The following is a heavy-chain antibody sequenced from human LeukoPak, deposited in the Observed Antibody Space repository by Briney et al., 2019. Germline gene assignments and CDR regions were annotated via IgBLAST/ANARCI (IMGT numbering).Heavy chain of an antibody. D-gene: IGHD2-2*01. CDR2: ISGGGGST. Sequence: GGSLRLSCAASGFTFSSCAMSWVRQAPGKGLEWVSGISGGGGSTYYADSVKGRFIISRDNSKNTLYLQMDSLGAEDTAVYYCAKPDSNYCTDTSCYPVYWGQGTLVTVSS. CDR1: GFTFSSCA. CDR3: AKPDSNYCTDTSCYPVY. J-gene: IGHJ4*02. V-gene: IGHV3-23*01.